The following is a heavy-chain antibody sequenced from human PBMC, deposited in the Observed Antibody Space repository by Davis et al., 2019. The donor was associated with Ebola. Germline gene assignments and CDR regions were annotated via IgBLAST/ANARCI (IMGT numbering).Heavy chain of an antibody. J-gene: IGHJ6*03. CDR1: GFTFSSYS. V-gene: IGHV3-21*01. Sequence: GESLKISCAASGFTFSSYSMNWVRQAPGKGLEWVSSISSSSSYIYYADSVKGRFTISRDNAKNSLYLQMNSLRAEDTAVYYCASNAYSYGYWNYYYYYYMDVWGKGTTVTVSS. CDR2: ISSSSSYI. CDR3: ASNAYSYGYWNYYYYYYMDV. D-gene: IGHD5-18*01.